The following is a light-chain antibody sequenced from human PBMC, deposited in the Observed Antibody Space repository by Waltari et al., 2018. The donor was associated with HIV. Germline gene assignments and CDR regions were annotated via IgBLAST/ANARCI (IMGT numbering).Light chain of an antibody. CDR3: SSYTVSETLV. CDR1: STDVGTYDL. V-gene: IGLV2-23*02. CDR2: EVT. J-gene: IGLJ2*01. Sequence: HSALTQPASVSGSPGQTITISCTGASTDVGTYDLVSWYQHHPGKAPKLIFDEVTEPPGGISSRFSGSKSANTASLTISGLQADDEADYYCSSYTVSETLVFGGGTKLTVL.